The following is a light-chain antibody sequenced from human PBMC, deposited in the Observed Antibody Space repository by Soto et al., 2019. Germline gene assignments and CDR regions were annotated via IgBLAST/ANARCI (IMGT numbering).Light chain of an antibody. Sequence: QSALTQPRSVSGSPGQSVTISCTGTSSDVGGYNYVSWYQQPPGKAPKLMIYDVSKRPSGVPDRFSGSKSGNTASLTISGIQAEDEADYYCCSYAGSYYVFGTGTKLTVL. CDR1: SSDVGGYNY. CDR2: DVS. V-gene: IGLV2-11*01. CDR3: CSYAGSYYV. J-gene: IGLJ1*01.